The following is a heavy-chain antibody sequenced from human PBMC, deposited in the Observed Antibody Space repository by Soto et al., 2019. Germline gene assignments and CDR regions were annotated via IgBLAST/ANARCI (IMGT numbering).Heavy chain of an antibody. CDR2: IKSKTDGGTT. J-gene: IGHJ4*02. CDR3: TSTTGYEFWSGGGPRAYFDY. Sequence: EVQLVESGGGLVKPGGSLRLSCAASGFTFSNAWMSWVRQAPGKGLEWVGRIKSKTDGGTTDYAAPVKGRFTISRDDSKNTLYLQMNSLKTEDTDVYYCTSTTGYEFWSGGGPRAYFDYWGQGTLVTVSS. V-gene: IGHV3-15*01. D-gene: IGHD3-3*01. CDR1: GFTFSNAW.